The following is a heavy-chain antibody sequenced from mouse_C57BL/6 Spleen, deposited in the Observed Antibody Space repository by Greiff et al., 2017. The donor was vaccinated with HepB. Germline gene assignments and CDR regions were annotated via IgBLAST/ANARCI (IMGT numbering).Heavy chain of an antibody. D-gene: IGHD1-1*01. CDR2: VYPYNGGT. CDR3: ARFYYGSSYDYAMDY. J-gene: IGHJ4*01. CDR1: GFTFTDYY. Sequence: EVQLQQSGPVLVKPGPSVKISCKASGFTFTDYYMHWVKQSHGKSLEWIGLVYPYNGGTSYNQKFKGKATLTVDTSSSTAYMELNSLTSEASAVYYCARFYYGSSYDYAMDYWGQGTSVTVSS. V-gene: IGHV1-36*01.